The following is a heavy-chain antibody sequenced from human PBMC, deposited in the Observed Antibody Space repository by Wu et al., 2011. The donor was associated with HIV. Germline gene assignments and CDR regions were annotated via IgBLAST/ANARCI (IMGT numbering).Heavy chain of an antibody. Sequence: QSGAEVKRPGASVQVSCKASGYTFINYDINWVRQATGQGLEWMGWMNPDSGNARYAQKFQGRITLTRNTSMSTAYMEVGSLRSDDTAVYYCTRGTIWFHPWGQGTLVTVS. CDR2: MNPDSGNA. D-gene: IGHD3-3*01. V-gene: IGHV1-8*03. J-gene: IGHJ5*02. CDR3: TRGTIWFHP. CDR1: GYTFINYD.